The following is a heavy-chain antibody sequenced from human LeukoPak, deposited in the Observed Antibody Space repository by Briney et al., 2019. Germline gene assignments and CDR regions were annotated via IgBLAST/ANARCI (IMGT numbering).Heavy chain of an antibody. Sequence: GGSLRLSCAASGFIFSSYAMSWVRQAPGKGLEWVSSISGSGGRTYYPDSVKGRFTISRDNSKNTLYLQMNSLRAEDTAVYYCAKDRGWFGEPREFDYWGQGTLVTVSS. J-gene: IGHJ4*02. CDR1: GFIFSSYA. CDR3: AKDRGWFGEPREFDY. CDR2: ISGSGGRT. D-gene: IGHD3-10*01. V-gene: IGHV3-23*01.